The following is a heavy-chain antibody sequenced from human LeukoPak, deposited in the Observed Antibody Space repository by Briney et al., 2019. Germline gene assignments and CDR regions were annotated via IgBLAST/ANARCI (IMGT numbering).Heavy chain of an antibody. J-gene: IGHJ4*02. CDR2: INHSGST. CDR3: TTAQSIAVAGPFDY. CDR1: GGSFSGYY. V-gene: IGHV4-34*01. D-gene: IGHD6-19*01. Sequence: SETLSLTCAVYGGSFSGYYWSWTRQPPGKGLEWIGEINHSGSTNYNPSLKSRVTISVDTSKNQFSLKLSSVTAADTAVYYCTTAQSIAVAGPFDYWGQGTLVTVSS.